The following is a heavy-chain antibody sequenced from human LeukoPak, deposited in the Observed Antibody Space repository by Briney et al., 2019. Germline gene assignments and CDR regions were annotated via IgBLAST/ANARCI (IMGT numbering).Heavy chain of an antibody. V-gene: IGHV1-18*01. CDR1: GYTFTSYG. D-gene: IGHD3-22*01. Sequence: WASVKVSCKASGYTFTSYGISWVRQAPGQGLEWMGWISAYNGNTNYAQKLQGRVTMTTDTSTSTAYMELRSLRSDDTAVYYCTRDALEAVLYYYDSSGYYPFDYWGQGTLVTVSS. CDR2: ISAYNGNT. CDR3: TRDALEAVLYYYDSSGYYPFDY. J-gene: IGHJ4*02.